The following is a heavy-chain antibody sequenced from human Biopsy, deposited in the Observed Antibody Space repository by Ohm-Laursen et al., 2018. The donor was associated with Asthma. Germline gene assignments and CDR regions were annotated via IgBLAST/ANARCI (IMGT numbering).Heavy chain of an antibody. D-gene: IGHD3-3*01. J-gene: IGHJ4*02. CDR3: AKRRGYSDLTDFDH. CDR2: VSYDGGVV. CDR1: GFVFRSHA. Sequence: SLRLSCAASGFVFRSHAMHWVRQAPGKGLEWVAVVSYDGGVVHYADSMKGRFTISRDNAKSALYLQMNRLRTDDTAVYFCAKRRGYSDLTDFDHWGQGTLVTVSS. V-gene: IGHV3-30-3*02.